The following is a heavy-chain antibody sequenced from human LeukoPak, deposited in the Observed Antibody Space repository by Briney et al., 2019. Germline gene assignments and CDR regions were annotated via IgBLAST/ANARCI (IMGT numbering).Heavy chain of an antibody. CDR3: ASHPGYGDYLDWFDP. CDR1: GFTFSSYE. V-gene: IGHV3-48*03. D-gene: IGHD4-17*01. Sequence: PGGSLRLSCAASGFTFSSYEMNWVRQAPGKGLEWVSYISSSGSTIYYADSVKGRFTISRDNAKNSLYLQMNSLRAEDTAVYYCASHPGYGDYLDWFDPWGQGTLVTVSS. CDR2: ISSSGSTI. J-gene: IGHJ5*02.